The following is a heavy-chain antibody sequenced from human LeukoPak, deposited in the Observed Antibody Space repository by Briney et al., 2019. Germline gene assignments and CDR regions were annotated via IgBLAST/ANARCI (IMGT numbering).Heavy chain of an antibody. CDR1: GFTFSTYE. J-gene: IGHJ4*02. CDR2: INSGANTI. V-gene: IGHV3-48*03. D-gene: IGHD1-26*01. Sequence: PGGSLRLSCAASGFTFSTYEMNWVRQAPGKGLEWVSYINSGANTIFYADSVKGRFTISRDNAKNSLYLQMNRLRAEDTAVYYCARFVRGGSNSMPSFDYWGQGTLVTVSS. CDR3: ARFVRGGSNSMPSFDY.